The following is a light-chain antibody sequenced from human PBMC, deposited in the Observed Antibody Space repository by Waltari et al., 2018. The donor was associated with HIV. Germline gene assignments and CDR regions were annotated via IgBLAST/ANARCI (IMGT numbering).Light chain of an antibody. CDR1: VLSQQF. CDR2: KDS. Sequence: YELTQPPSVSVSPGQTAWITCSGDVLSQQFVYWYQQKTGQAPSLLIYKDSQRPSGVPERFSVSTSGTTVTLTITGVLAEDEAEYYCQSADKNIKSVVFGGGTKLTVL. V-gene: IGLV3-25*03. J-gene: IGLJ2*01. CDR3: QSADKNIKSVV.